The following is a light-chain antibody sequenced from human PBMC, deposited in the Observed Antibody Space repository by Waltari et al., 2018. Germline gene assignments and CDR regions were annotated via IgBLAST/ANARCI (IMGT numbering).Light chain of an antibody. CDR3: QHYVALPVT. V-gene: IGKV3-20*01. CDR2: GAS. CDR1: RSVGRT. Sequence: SCRASRSVGRTLAWYQQKPGQAPSLVIYGASIRATGIPDRFSGSGSGTDFSLTISRLEPEDFAVYYCQHYVALPVTFGQGTKVEIK. J-gene: IGKJ1*01.